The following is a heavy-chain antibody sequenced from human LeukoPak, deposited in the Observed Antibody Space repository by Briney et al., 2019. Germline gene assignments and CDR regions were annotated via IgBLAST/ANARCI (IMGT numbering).Heavy chain of an antibody. J-gene: IGHJ4*02. D-gene: IGHD6-13*01. CDR2: IYYSGST. V-gene: IGHV4-59*01. Sequence: SETLSLTCTVSGGSISGYYWSWIRQPPGKGLEWIGHIYYSGSTNYNLSLKSRVTISLDTSKNQFSLKLSSVTAADTAVYYCARVCGGSSWCLDYWGQGTLVTVSS. CDR3: ARVCGGSSWCLDY. CDR1: GGSISGYY.